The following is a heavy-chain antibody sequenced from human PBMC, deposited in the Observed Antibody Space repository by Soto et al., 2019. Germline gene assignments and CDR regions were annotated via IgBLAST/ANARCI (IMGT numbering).Heavy chain of an antibody. CDR3: ARGRYGDY. CDR1: GYAFTTYG. D-gene: IGHD1-1*01. V-gene: IGHV1-18*01. J-gene: IGHJ4*02. Sequence: QVHLVQSGAEVKKPGASVKVSCKGSGYAFTTYGITWARQAPGQGLEWMGWISAHNGNTNYAQKLQGRVTVTRDTSTSTAYMELRSLRSDDTAVYYCARGRYGDYWGRGALVTVSS. CDR2: ISAHNGNT.